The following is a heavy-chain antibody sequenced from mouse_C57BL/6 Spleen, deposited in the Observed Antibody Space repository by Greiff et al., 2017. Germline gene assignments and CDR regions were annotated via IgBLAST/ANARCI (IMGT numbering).Heavy chain of an antibody. Sequence: EESGPGLVKPSQSLSLTCSVTGYSITSGYYWNWIRQFPGNKLEWMGYISYDGSNNYNPSLKNRISITRDTSKNQFFLKLNSVTTEDTATYYCARAAGSSFDYWGQGTTLTVSS. D-gene: IGHD1-1*01. J-gene: IGHJ2*01. CDR2: ISYDGSN. V-gene: IGHV3-6*01. CDR3: ARAAGSSFDY. CDR1: GYSITSGYY.